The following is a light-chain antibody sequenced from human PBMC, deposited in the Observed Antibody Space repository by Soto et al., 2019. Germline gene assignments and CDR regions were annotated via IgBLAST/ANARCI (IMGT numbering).Light chain of an antibody. J-gene: IGLJ1*01. Sequence: QSVLTQPPSASGTPGQRVTISCSGSSSNIGSNTVNWYQQLPGTAPKLLIYSINQRPSGVPDRFSGSKSGTSASLAISGLQSEDEADYCCAAWDDSLNGYVFGTGTKLTVL. CDR2: SIN. CDR3: AAWDDSLNGYV. CDR1: SSNIGSNT. V-gene: IGLV1-44*01.